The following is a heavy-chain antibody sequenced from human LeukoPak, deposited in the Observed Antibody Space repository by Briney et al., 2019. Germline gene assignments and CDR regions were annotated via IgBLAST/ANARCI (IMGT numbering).Heavy chain of an antibody. J-gene: IGHJ4*02. Sequence: PGRSLRLSCAASGFTFSSYAMHWVRQAPGKGLEGAAIISYDGSNKYYADSVKGRFTISRDNSKNTLFLQMNSLRAEDTAVYYCAKEDGGKTIFGVVADYWGQGTLVTVSS. CDR2: ISYDGSNK. CDR1: GFTFSSYA. D-gene: IGHD3-3*01. V-gene: IGHV3-30*18. CDR3: AKEDGGKTIFGVVADY.